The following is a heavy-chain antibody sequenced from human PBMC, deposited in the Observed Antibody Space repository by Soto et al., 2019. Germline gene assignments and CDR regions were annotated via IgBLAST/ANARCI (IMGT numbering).Heavy chain of an antibody. J-gene: IGHJ6*02. D-gene: IGHD3-10*01. CDR2: IYYSGRT. Sequence: QVQLQESGPGLVKPSQTLSLTCTVSGGAISSGGYYWSWIRQHPGKGLEWIGYIYYSGRTYYNPSLKSRVTISVDTSKNHLSLKLSSVTTADTAAYYCARVCGFGRMDVWGQETTLTVSS. V-gene: IGHV4-31*03. CDR3: ARVCGFGRMDV. CDR1: GGAISSGGYY.